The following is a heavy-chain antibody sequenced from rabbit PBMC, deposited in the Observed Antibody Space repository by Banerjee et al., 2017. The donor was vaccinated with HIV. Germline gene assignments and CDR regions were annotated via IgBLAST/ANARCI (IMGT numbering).Heavy chain of an antibody. D-gene: IGHD4-1*01. J-gene: IGHJ6*01. CDR1: GFDLSSYFY. CDR2: INTGSSGST. CDR3: ARDLAGVIGWNFGL. V-gene: IGHV1S45*01. Sequence: QEQLVESGGGLVKPGGTLTLTCKASGFDLSSYFYMCWVHQAPGKGLEWIGCINTGSSGSTYYASWAKGRFTISKTSSTTVTLQMTSLTATDTATYFCARDLAGVIGWNFGLWGPGTLVTVS.